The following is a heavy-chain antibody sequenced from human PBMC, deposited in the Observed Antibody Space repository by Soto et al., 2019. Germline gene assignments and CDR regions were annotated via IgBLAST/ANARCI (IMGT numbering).Heavy chain of an antibody. CDR2: INPNSGGT. Sequence: ASVEVSCKXSGFTFTAYYMHWVRQAPGQGLEWMGWINPNSGGTNYAQKFQGRVTMTRDTSISTAYMELSSLTSDDSAVYYCARSSFNYDSSGPQGYWGQGTLVTVSS. CDR3: ARSSFNYDSSGPQGY. V-gene: IGHV1-2*02. CDR1: GFTFTAYY. D-gene: IGHD3-22*01. J-gene: IGHJ4*02.